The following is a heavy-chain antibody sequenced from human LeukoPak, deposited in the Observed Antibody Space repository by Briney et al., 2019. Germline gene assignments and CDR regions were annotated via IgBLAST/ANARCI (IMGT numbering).Heavy chain of an antibody. D-gene: IGHD3-9*01. V-gene: IGHV3-30-3*01. Sequence: PGRSLRLSCAASGCTFSSYAMHWVRQPPGKGLEWVADISYDGSNKYYADSVKGRFTISRDNSKNTLYLQMNSLRAEDTAVYYCARDLSPTYYDILTGYPHGPWGQGTLVTVSS. J-gene: IGHJ5*02. CDR3: ARDLSPTYYDILTGYPHGP. CDR1: GCTFSSYA. CDR2: ISYDGSNK.